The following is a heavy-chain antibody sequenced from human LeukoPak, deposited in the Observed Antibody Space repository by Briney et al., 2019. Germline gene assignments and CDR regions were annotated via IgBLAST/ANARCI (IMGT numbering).Heavy chain of an antibody. CDR2: IDPTDSYT. J-gene: IGHJ4*02. Sequence: GESLMISCKGSGYTFSSYWISWVRQMPGEGREWRGMIDPTDSYTNYSPSFQGRVTISADKSNSTAYLQWSRLKTSDTAMYYCARTGQDFYDSGSADYWGQGTLVTVSS. CDR1: GYTFSSYW. V-gene: IGHV5-10-1*01. D-gene: IGHD3-10*01. CDR3: ARTGQDFYDSGSADY.